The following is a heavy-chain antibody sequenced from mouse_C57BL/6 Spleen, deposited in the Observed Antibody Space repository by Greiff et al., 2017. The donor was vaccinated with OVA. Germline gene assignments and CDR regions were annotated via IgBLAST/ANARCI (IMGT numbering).Heavy chain of an antibody. Sequence: VQLQQPGAELVKPGASVKLSCKASGYTFTSYWMQWVKQRPGQGLEWIGEIDPSDSYTNYNQKFKGKATLTVDTSSSTAYMQLSSLTSEDSAVYYCARSDYYGSSIDYWGQGTTLTVSS. CDR3: ARSDYYGSSIDY. D-gene: IGHD1-1*01. CDR1: GYTFTSYW. CDR2: IDPSDSYT. J-gene: IGHJ2*01. V-gene: IGHV1-50*01.